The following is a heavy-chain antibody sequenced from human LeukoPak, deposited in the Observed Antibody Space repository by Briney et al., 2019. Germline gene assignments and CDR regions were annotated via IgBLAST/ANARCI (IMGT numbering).Heavy chain of an antibody. CDR3: ARGRSSFITGTRGYYYYGMDV. Sequence: SETLSLTRAVYGGACGGYYWSWVRQPPGEGVGGVGGINHGGSTNYNPSLKSRVTISVDTSKNQSSLKLSSVTAADTAVYYCARGRSSFITGTRGYYYYGMDVWGQGTTVTVSS. CDR2: INHGGST. V-gene: IGHV4-34*01. D-gene: IGHD1-7*01. J-gene: IGHJ6*02. CDR1: GGACGGYY.